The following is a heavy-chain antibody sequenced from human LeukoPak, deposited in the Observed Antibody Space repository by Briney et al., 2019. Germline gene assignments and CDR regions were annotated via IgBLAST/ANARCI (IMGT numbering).Heavy chain of an antibody. CDR3: ARAGSAYYFDY. Sequence: GGSLRLSCAASGFTFSSYGMHWVRQAPGKGLEWVAVIWYDGSNKYYADSVKGRFTISRDNSKNTLYLQMNSLRAEDTAVYYCARAGSAYYFDYWGQGTLVTVSS. V-gene: IGHV3-33*01. J-gene: IGHJ4*02. D-gene: IGHD1-14*01. CDR1: GFTFSSYG. CDR2: IWYDGSNK.